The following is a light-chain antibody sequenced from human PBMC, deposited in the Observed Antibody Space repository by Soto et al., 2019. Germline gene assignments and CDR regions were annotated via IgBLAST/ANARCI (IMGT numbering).Light chain of an antibody. CDR3: QPRSNWPPRYT. CDR2: DAS. J-gene: IGKJ2*01. CDR1: QSVSSY. Sequence: EIVLTQSPATLSLSPGERATLSCRASQSVSSYLAWYQQKPGQAPRLLIYDASNRATGIPARCSGSGSGTEFTLTISSLEPEDFAVYYCQPRSNWPPRYTFGQGTTLEIK. V-gene: IGKV3-11*01.